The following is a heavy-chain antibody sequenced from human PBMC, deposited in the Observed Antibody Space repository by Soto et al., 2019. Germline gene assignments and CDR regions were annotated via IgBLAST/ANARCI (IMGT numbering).Heavy chain of an antibody. CDR3: ARAVAVPASCDY. V-gene: IGHV1-3*05. D-gene: IGHD6-19*01. CDR2: INAGNGNT. Sequence: QVQLVQSGAEEKKPGASVKVSCKASGYSFTSYAMHWVRQAPGQRLEWMGWINAGNGNTKYSQKFQGRVTITRDTSASTAYMEVSSLRSEDTAMYYCARAVAVPASCDYWGQGTLVTVSS. CDR1: GYSFTSYA. J-gene: IGHJ4*02.